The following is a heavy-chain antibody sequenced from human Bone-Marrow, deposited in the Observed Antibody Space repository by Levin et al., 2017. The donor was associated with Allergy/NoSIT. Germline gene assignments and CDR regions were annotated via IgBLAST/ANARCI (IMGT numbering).Heavy chain of an antibody. CDR3: VKNREYCNSTSCRLYYFDY. CDR2: IKGYGGST. D-gene: IGHD2/OR15-2a*01. Sequence: GGSLRLSCSASGFTFRAYPMHWVRQAPGKGLEYVSSIKGYGGSTNYAESVKGRFTISRDDSKNTLYLQMSSLRTEDTAVYYCVKNREYCNSTSCRLYYFDYWGQGTLVTVSS. V-gene: IGHV3-64D*06. J-gene: IGHJ4*02. CDR1: GFTFRAYP.